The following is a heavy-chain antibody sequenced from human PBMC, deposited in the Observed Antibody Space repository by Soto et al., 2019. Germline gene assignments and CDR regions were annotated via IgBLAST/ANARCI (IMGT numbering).Heavy chain of an antibody. CDR1: GFSLSSYG. CDR2: ISYDGSKK. Sequence: QVQLVESGGGVVQPGRSLRLSCEASGFSLSSYGMHWVRQAPGKGLEWVAVISYDGSKKSSADSVKGWFTISRDTYKTTMNLQMNSVRPEDTAVYYCAKDKFENSIYYSGMDVWGQGTTVTVSS. V-gene: IGHV3-30*18. J-gene: IGHJ6*02. CDR3: AKDKFENSIYYSGMDV. D-gene: IGHD1-7*01.